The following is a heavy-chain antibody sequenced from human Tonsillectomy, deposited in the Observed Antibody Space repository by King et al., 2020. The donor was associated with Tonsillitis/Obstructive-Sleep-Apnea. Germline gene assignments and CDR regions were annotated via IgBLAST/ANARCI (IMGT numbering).Heavy chain of an antibody. CDR1: GGSFSGYY. CDR2: INXSGXT. CDR3: ACHXVVVXAXXGXFDP. J-gene: IGHJ5*02. D-gene: IGHD2-2*01. Sequence: VQLQQWGAGLLKPSETLSLTCAVYGGSFSGYYWSWIRQPPGKGLEWIGEINXSGXTNYNPSLKSRVAISVDTSKNQFSLKLSSVTAADTAVYYCACHXVVVXAXXGXFDPWXXGTLVTVXX. V-gene: IGHV4-34*01.